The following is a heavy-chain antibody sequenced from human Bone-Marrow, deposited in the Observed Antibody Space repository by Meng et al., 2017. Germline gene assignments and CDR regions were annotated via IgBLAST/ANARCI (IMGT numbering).Heavy chain of an antibody. CDR1: GFTFSRHA. J-gene: IGHJ3*02. Sequence: GGSLRLSCAASGFTFSRHAMNWVRQAPGQGLEWVSVIGGSGGGIHYADSVKGRFTISRDNSKNTLYLQMNSLRGEDTAVYYCAKETNAFDIWGQGRMVTVSS. CDR2: IGGSGGGI. D-gene: IGHD4-11*01. CDR3: AKETNAFDI. V-gene: IGHV3-23*01.